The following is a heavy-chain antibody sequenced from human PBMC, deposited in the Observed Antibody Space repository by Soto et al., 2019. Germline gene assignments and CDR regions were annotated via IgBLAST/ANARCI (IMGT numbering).Heavy chain of an antibody. J-gene: IGHJ3*02. Sequence: GGSLRLSCAASGFTFSSYGMHWVRQAPGKGLEWVALIWFDGSDKYYTESVKGRFTISRDNSKSTLYLQMNSLRAEDTAVYYCARLYCSASSCYSVGAFDIRGQGAMVTVSS. D-gene: IGHD2-15*01. V-gene: IGHV3-33*01. CDR2: IWFDGSDK. CDR1: GFTFSSYG. CDR3: ARLYCSASSCYSVGAFDI.